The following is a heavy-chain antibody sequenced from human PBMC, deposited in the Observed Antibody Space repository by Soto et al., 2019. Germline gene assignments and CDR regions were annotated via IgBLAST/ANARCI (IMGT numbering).Heavy chain of an antibody. V-gene: IGHV3-7*01. J-gene: IGHJ4*02. CDR1: RFTFSSSW. CDR2: INQDGSEK. Sequence: EVQLVESGGGLVQPGGSLRLSCAVSRFTFSSSWMIWVRQAPGKGLEWVANINQDGSEKYYVEYVKGRFTIYRDHAKNSLYMLMKSGRAEDTGVYYCARGVAGQDVWGQGTLVTVSS. CDR3: ARGVAGQDV. D-gene: IGHD6-19*01.